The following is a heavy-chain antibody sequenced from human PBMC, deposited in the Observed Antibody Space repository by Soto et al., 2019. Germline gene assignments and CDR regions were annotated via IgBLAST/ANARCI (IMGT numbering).Heavy chain of an antibody. CDR2: TYYRSKWYN. D-gene: IGHD3-10*01. CDR1: GDSVSSNSAA. Sequence: SQTLSLTCAISGDSVSSNSAAWNWIRQSPSRGLEWLGRTYYRSKWYNDYAVSVKSRITINPDTSKNQFSLQLNSVTPEGTAVYYCAREEGFSYKNHHYYYGMDVWGQGTTVPASS. V-gene: IGHV6-1*01. J-gene: IGHJ6*02. CDR3: AREEGFSYKNHHYYYGMDV.